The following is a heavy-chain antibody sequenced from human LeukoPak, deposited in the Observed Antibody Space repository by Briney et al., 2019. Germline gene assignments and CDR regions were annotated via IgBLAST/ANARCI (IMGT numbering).Heavy chain of an antibody. CDR3: VRGGYTSYFDP. CDR2: IRSNGRDT. V-gene: IGHV3-23*01. J-gene: IGHJ5*02. Sequence: GGSLRLSCAASGFTFSEYSMSWVRQAPGKGLEWVSNIRSNGRDTYYTDSVKGRFTISRDNSKNTLYLEMNSLRAEDTAVYYCVRGGYTSYFDPWGQGTLVTVSS. CDR1: GFTFSEYS. D-gene: IGHD2-15*01.